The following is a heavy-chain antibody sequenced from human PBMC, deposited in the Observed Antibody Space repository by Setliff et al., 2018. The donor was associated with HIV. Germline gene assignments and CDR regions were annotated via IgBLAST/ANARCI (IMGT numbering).Heavy chain of an antibody. D-gene: IGHD2-21*02. V-gene: IGHV4-38-2*01. Sequence: SETLSLTCAVSGYSISSNFLWGWVRQPPGQGREWIGSIHHAGSTYYNPSLKSRVRISLDTSKNQFSLKLSSVTAADTAVYYCARHDCGGNCDINWFDPWGQGTLVTVSS. CDR3: ARHDCGGNCDINWFDP. J-gene: IGHJ5*02. CDR1: GYSISSNFL. CDR2: IHHAGST.